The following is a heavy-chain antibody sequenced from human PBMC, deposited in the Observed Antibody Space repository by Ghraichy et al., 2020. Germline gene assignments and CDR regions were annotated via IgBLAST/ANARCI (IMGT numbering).Heavy chain of an antibody. J-gene: IGHJ3*02. CDR2: IHGGSAGK. Sequence: GGSLRLSCTASGLIFRNYALSWVRQAPGRGPEWVSSIHGGSAGKYYTDSVKGRFIVSRDDSKDTLYLEMSSLRVDDTAIYFCAKESVSANGVFDPFDIWGRGTMVTVSS. D-gene: IGHD3-10*01. V-gene: IGHV3-23*01. CDR1: GLIFRNYA. CDR3: AKESVSANGVFDPFDI.